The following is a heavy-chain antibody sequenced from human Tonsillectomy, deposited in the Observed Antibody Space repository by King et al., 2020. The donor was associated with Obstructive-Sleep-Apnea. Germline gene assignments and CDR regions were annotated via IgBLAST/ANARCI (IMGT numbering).Heavy chain of an antibody. D-gene: IGHD4-23*01. Sequence: VQLVESGGGLGKPGGSLRLSCAASGFTFRSYSMNWVRQAPGKGLEWVSSISSSTSSINYADSVKGRITISRDNAKNSLYLQMNSLRAEDTAVYYCARGFDYGGNRFDYWGQGTLVTVSS. CDR3: ARGFDYGGNRFDY. CDR2: ISSSTSSI. CDR1: GFTFRSYS. V-gene: IGHV3-21*01. J-gene: IGHJ4*02.